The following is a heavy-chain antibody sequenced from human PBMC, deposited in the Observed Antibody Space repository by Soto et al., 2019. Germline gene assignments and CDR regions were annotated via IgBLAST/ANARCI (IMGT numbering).Heavy chain of an antibody. Sequence: EVQLVESGGVVVQPGGSLRLSCAASGFTFDDYTMHWVRQAPGKGLEWVSLISWDGGSTYYADSVKGRFTISRDNSKNSLYLQMNSLRTEDTALYYCAKDERLRSSGWFTLDYWGQGTLVTVSS. D-gene: IGHD6-19*01. CDR3: AKDERLRSSGWFTLDY. CDR2: ISWDGGST. V-gene: IGHV3-43*01. J-gene: IGHJ4*02. CDR1: GFTFDDYT.